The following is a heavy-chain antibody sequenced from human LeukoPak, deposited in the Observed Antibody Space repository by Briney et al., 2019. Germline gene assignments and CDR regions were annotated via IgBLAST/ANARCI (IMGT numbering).Heavy chain of an antibody. CDR3: ARDLSSSGWAFDY. D-gene: IGHD6-19*01. CDR2: IKSDGSNT. Sequence: PGGSLRLSCAASGFTFSSYWMHWVRQAPGKGLVWVSRIKSDGSNTGYADSVKGRFTVSRDNAKNTLYLQMNSLRAEDTAVYYCARDLSSSGWAFDYWGQGNLVTVSS. V-gene: IGHV3-74*01. J-gene: IGHJ4*02. CDR1: GFTFSSYW.